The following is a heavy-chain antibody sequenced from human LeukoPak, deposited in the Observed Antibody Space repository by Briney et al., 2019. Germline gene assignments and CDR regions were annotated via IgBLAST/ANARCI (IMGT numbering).Heavy chain of an antibody. CDR3: ARDLQGGGYGDS. CDR1: GYTFTNYG. Sequence: GASVKVSCKASGYTFTNYGISWVRQAPGQGLQWMGWISVNNADTNYAQNLQGRVTMTADTSTSTAYMDLRSLRSDDTAVYYCARDLQGGGYGDSWGQGTLVTVSS. CDR2: ISVNNADT. D-gene: IGHD3-22*01. V-gene: IGHV1-18*01. J-gene: IGHJ4*02.